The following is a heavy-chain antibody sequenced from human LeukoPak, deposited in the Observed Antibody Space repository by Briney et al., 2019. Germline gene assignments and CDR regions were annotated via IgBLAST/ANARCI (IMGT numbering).Heavy chain of an antibody. V-gene: IGHV4-4*07. Sequence: SETLSLTCTVSGGSISSYYWSWIRQPAGKGLEWIGRIYTSGSTNYNPSLKSRVTMSVDTSKNQFSLKLSSVTPADTAVYYCARDSPSIAVARFDPWGQGTLVTVSS. J-gene: IGHJ5*02. CDR2: IYTSGST. CDR3: ARDSPSIAVARFDP. D-gene: IGHD6-19*01. CDR1: GGSISSYY.